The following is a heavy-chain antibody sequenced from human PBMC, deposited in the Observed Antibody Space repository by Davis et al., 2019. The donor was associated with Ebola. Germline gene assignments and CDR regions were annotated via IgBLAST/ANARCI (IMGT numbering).Heavy chain of an antibody. CDR3: ARGLHFVSGTYYNVPGFDI. CDR1: GGSIRSSAW. V-gene: IGHV4-4*02. CDR2: SFHSGST. Sequence: SETLSLTCVVSGGSIRSSAWWSWVRQAPGKGLEWIGESFHSGSTNYNPSLKSRVTISVDKSKNQFSLNLSSVTAADTALYYCARGLHFVSGTYYNVPGFDIWGQGTMVSVSS. J-gene: IGHJ3*02. D-gene: IGHD3-10*01.